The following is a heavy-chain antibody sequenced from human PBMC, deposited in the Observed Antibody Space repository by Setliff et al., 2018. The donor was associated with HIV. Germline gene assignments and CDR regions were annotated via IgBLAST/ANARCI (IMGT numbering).Heavy chain of an antibody. CDR3: ARLGRAIDDGGSSLRLDF. CDR2: IYTSGST. J-gene: IGHJ4*02. V-gene: IGHV4-61*02. CDR1: GVSISSGSYY. D-gene: IGHD2-21*01. Sequence: SETLSLTCTVSGVSISSGSYYWSWIRQSAGKGLEWIGRIYTSGSTNDNPSLKSRITISVDTSNNQFSLRLSSVTAADTAVYYCARLGRAIDDGGSSLRLDFWGQGMLVTVSS.